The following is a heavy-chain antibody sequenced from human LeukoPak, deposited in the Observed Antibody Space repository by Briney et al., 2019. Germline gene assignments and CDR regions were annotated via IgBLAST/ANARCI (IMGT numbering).Heavy chain of an antibody. CDR3: ARARSDYYFDY. CDR2: IYYSGST. Sequence: SETLSLTCTVSGGSIRSYYWSWIRQPPGKGLEWIGYIYYSGSTNYNPSLKSRVTISVDTSKNQFSLKLSSVTAADTAVYYCARARSDYYFDYWGQGTLVTVSS. CDR1: GGSIRSYY. D-gene: IGHD3-3*01. V-gene: IGHV4-59*01. J-gene: IGHJ4*02.